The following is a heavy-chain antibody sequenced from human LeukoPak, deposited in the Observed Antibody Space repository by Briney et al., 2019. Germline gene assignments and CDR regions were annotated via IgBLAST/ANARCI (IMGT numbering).Heavy chain of an antibody. D-gene: IGHD3-16*01. Sequence: GGSLRLSCAASGFIFSNAWMNWARQAPGKGLEWVASINHNGNVNYYVDSVKGRFTISRDNAKNSLYLQMSNLRAEDTAVYFCARGGGLDVWGQGATVTVSS. J-gene: IGHJ6*02. V-gene: IGHV3-7*03. CDR2: INHNGNVN. CDR1: GFIFSNAW. CDR3: ARGGGLDV.